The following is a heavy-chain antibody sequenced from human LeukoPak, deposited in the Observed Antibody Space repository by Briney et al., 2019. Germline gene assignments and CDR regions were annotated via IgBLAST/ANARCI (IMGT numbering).Heavy chain of an antibody. Sequence: GESLQISCKGSGYSFSTYWIGWVRQMPGKGLEWMGLINAADSDTRYSPSFQGQVLISVDKSISTAYLQWGNLKATDTAFYYCARVPCTGSSCSRTFDYWGQGTLVTVYS. J-gene: IGHJ4*02. CDR3: ARVPCTGSSCSRTFDY. V-gene: IGHV5-51*01. CDR1: GYSFSTYW. D-gene: IGHD2-15*01. CDR2: INAADSDT.